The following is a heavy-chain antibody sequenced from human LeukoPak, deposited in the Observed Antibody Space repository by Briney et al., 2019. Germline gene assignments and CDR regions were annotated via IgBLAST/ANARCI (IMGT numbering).Heavy chain of an antibody. D-gene: IGHD2-8*02. V-gene: IGHV4-34*01. J-gene: IGHJ4*02. Sequence: SETLSLTCAVYGGSFSGYYWSWIRQPPGKGLEWIGEINHSGSTNQNPSLKSRVTISVDTSKNQFSLKLSSVTAADTAVYYCARGWAGGRDYWGQGTLVTVSS. CDR3: ARGWAGGRDY. CDR1: GGSFSGYY. CDR2: INHSGST.